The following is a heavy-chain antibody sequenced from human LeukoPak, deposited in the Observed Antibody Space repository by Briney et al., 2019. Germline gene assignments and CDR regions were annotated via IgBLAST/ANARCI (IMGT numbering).Heavy chain of an antibody. CDR3: ARDSRAGFDY. J-gene: IGHJ4*02. Sequence: PGGSLRLSCAASGFTFSSYSMNWVRQAPGKGLEWVSSISSSSSYIYYADSVKGRFTISRDNAKNSLYLQMNSLGAEDTAVYYCARDSRAGFDYWGQGTLVTVSS. CDR2: ISSSSSYI. V-gene: IGHV3-21*01. CDR1: GFTFSSYS. D-gene: IGHD3-10*01.